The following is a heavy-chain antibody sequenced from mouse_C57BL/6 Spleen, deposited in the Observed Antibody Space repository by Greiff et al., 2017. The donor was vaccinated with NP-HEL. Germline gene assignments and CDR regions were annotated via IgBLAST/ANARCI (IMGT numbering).Heavy chain of an antibody. CDR2: IDPETGGT. CDR1: GYTFTDYE. J-gene: IGHJ3*01. CDR3: TGGPAWFAY. D-gene: IGHD1-1*02. V-gene: IGHV1-15*01. Sequence: VQLQQSGAELVRPGASVTLSCKASGYTFTDYEMHWVKQTPVHGLEWIGAIDPETGGTAYNQKFKGKAILTADKSSSTAYIELRSLTSEDAAVYYCTGGPAWFAYWGQGTLVTVSA.